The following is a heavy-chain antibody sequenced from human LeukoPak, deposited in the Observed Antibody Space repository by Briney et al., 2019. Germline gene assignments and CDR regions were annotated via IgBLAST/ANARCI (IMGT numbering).Heavy chain of an antibody. V-gene: IGHV3-48*04. D-gene: IGHD1-26*01. CDR2: ISSSGTTI. CDR1: GFTFSSYS. CDR3: AREEGGNYFDA. J-gene: IGHJ4*02. Sequence: GGSLRLSCAASGFTFSSYSMNWVRQAPGKGLEWVSSISSSGTTIYYADSVKGRFTISRDNAKNSLYLQMNSLRAEDTAVYYCAREEGGNYFDAWGQGTLVTVSS.